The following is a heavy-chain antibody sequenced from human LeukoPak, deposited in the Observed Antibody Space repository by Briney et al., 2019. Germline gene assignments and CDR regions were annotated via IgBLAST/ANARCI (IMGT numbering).Heavy chain of an antibody. J-gene: IGHJ4*02. Sequence: GLEWVSAISGSGGSTYYADSVKGRFTISRDNSKNTLYLQMNSLRAEDTAVYYCAKDMWFGELSYYFDYWGQGTLVTVSS. V-gene: IGHV3-23*01. CDR3: AKDMWFGELSYYFDY. D-gene: IGHD3-10*01. CDR2: ISGSGGST.